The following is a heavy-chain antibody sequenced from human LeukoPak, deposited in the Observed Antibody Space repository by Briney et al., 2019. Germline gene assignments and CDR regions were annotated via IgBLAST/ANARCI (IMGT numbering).Heavy chain of an antibody. CDR2: FDPEDGET. D-gene: IGHD1-26*01. CDR3: ATQLALSGSYFDY. CDR1: GYTLTELS. V-gene: IGHV1-24*01. J-gene: IGHJ4*02. Sequence: ASVKVSCKVSGYTLTELSMHWVRQAPGKGLEWMGGFDPEDGETIYAQKFQGRVTMTEDTSTDTAYMELSRLRSEDTAVYYCATQLALSGSYFDYWGQGTLVTVSS.